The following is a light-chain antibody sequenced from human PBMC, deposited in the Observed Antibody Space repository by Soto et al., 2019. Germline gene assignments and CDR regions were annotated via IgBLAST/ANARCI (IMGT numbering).Light chain of an antibody. CDR2: GAS. CDR3: QQYGTSPWT. V-gene: IGKV3-20*01. CDR1: QSVTSSY. J-gene: IGKJ1*01. Sequence: EIVLTQSPGTLSLSPGERATLSCRASQSVTSSYLAWYQQKPGQAPRLLINGASSRAKDIPDRFSGSGSETDFTLTISRLEPEDFAVYYCQQYGTSPWTFGQGTKVEIK.